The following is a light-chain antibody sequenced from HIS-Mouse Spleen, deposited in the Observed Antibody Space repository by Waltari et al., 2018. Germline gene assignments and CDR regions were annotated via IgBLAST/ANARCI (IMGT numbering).Light chain of an antibody. CDR1: SSDVGSYNL. Sequence: QSALTQPASVSGSPGQSITISCTGTSSDVGSYNLVSWYQQHPGKAPKRMIYESSKRAPGVSNRFSGSKSGNTASLTISGLQAEDEADYYCCSYAGSSTWVFGGGTKLTVL. CDR2: ESS. J-gene: IGLJ3*02. CDR3: CSYAGSSTWV. V-gene: IGLV2-23*01.